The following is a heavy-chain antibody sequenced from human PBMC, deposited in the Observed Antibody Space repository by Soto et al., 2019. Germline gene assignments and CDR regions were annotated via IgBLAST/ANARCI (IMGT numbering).Heavy chain of an antibody. D-gene: IGHD6-19*01. V-gene: IGHV3-74*01. CDR2: INSDGSST. CDR1: GFTFSSYW. Sequence: PGGSLRLSCAASGFTFSSYWMHCVRQAPGKGLVWVSRINSDGSSTSYADSVKGRFTISRDNAKNTLYLQMNSLRAEDTAVYYCARALLAGIGVGHYCYYHGMDIWSRESTVTIAS. CDR3: ARALLAGIGVGHYCYYHGMDI. J-gene: IGHJ6*04.